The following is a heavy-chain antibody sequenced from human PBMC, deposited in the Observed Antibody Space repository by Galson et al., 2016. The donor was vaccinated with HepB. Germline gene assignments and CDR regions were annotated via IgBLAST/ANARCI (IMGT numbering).Heavy chain of an antibody. CDR2: ISPYNGNT. D-gene: IGHD2-2*01. CDR1: GYAFPNFG. Sequence: SVKVSCKASGYAFPNFGITWVRQAPGQGLEWMAWISPYNGNTDYAQNLQGRVTVTTDTSTRTAYMELRSLRSDDTAVYYCARTYCSSSSCQKANYYDGVDVWGQGTTVIVSS. J-gene: IGHJ6*02. V-gene: IGHV1-18*01. CDR3: ARTYCSSSSCQKANYYDGVDV.